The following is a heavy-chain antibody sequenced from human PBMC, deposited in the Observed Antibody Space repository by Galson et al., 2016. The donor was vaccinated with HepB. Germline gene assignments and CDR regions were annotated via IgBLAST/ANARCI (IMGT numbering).Heavy chain of an antibody. D-gene: IGHD5-24*01. CDR2: IYYTGST. V-gene: IGHV4-59*08. CDR3: ARGEGYNLY. J-gene: IGHJ4*02. Sequence: ETLSLTCTVSGGSISRYYWSWVRQPPGKGLEWIGYIYYTGSTTYNPSLKSRVVISVDTSKNQFSLKLSSVTAADTAVYYCARGEGYNLYWGQGTLVTVSS. CDR1: GGSISRYY.